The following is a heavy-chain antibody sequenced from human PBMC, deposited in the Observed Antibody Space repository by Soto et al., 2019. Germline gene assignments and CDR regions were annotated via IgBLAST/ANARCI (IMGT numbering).Heavy chain of an antibody. CDR2: IDQSGGTA. CDR3: AHPRGYGVFDAVDI. D-gene: IGHD2-8*01. V-gene: IGHV3-23*01. J-gene: IGHJ3*02. Sequence: EVQLLESGGGLVQPGGSLRLSCAASGFIFSTYAMNWVRQAPGKGLELVAGIDQSGGTAYYAESVRGRFAISRDNSINTLFLQMSFLRAEDTALYYCAHPRGYGVFDAVDIWGQGTMVTVSS. CDR1: GFIFSTYA.